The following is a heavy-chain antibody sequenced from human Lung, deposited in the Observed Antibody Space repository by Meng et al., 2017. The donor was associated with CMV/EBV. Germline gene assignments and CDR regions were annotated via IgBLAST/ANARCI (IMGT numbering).Heavy chain of an antibody. J-gene: IGHJ4*02. Sequence: QVQLVQSGPELKKPGASVKVSCKASGYTFTSYAIHWVRQAPGQGLEWMGWINTNTGNPTYAQGFTGRFVFSLDTSVTTAYLQISSLKAEDTAVYYCARDAFWLQITAYFFDYWGQGTLVTVSS. CDR3: ARDAFWLQITAYFFDY. CDR1: GYTFTSYA. CDR2: INTNTGNP. V-gene: IGHV7-4-1*02. D-gene: IGHD5-24*01.